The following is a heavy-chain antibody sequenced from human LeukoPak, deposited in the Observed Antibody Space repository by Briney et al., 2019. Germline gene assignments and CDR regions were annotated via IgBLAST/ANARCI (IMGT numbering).Heavy chain of an antibody. CDR2: IKKDGSEK. Sequence: PGGSLRLSCAASGFTFSSYWMSWVRQAPGKGLEWVANIKKDGSEKYYVDSVKGRFTISGDNAKNSLYLQMNSLRAEDTAVYYCAKGYYYDSSGYYPWGPFDYWGQGTLVTVSS. D-gene: IGHD3-22*01. CDR3: AKGYYYDSSGYYPWGPFDY. V-gene: IGHV3-7*03. CDR1: GFTFSSYW. J-gene: IGHJ4*02.